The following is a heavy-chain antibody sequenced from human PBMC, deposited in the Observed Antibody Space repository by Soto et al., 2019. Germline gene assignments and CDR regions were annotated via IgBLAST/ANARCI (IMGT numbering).Heavy chain of an antibody. CDR2: INHSGST. D-gene: IGHD3-22*01. CDR1: GGSFSGYY. V-gene: IGHV4-34*01. CDR3: ARSLTRYYYDSSGYYHNYGMDV. J-gene: IGHJ6*02. Sequence: SETLSLTCAVYGGSFSGYYWSWIRQPPGKGLEWIGEINHSGSTNYNPSLKSRVTISVDTSKNQFSLKLSSVTAADTAVYYCARSLTRYYYDSSGYYHNYGMDVWGQGTTVTVSS.